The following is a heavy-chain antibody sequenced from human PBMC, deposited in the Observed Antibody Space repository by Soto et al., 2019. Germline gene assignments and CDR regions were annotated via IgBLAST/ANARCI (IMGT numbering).Heavy chain of an antibody. V-gene: IGHV4-59*01. Sequence: QVQLQESGPGLVKPSETLSLACTVSGDSISDYYWSWIRQTPGKGLEWIGYIYNGGGTNYNPSLKSRVTISIDTSKKEFSLKLTSVTAADTATYYCAREKRGIGAQSYYIDVWYKGTTVTVSS. CDR2: IYNGGGT. D-gene: IGHD1-26*01. CDR3: AREKRGIGAQSYYIDV. J-gene: IGHJ6*03. CDR1: GDSISDYY.